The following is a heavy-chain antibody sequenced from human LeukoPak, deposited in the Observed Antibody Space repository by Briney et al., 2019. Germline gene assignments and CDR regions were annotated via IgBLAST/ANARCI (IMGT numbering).Heavy chain of an antibody. Sequence: GGSLRLSCAASGFTFSSYGMHWVRQAPGKGLEWVAVIWYDGSNKYYADSVKGRFTISRDNSKNTLYLQMNSLRAEDTAVYYCARRGDGYNWGYHFDYWGQGTLVTVSS. V-gene: IGHV3-33*01. CDR2: IWYDGSNK. CDR3: ARRGDGYNWGYHFDY. CDR1: GFTFSSYG. D-gene: IGHD5-24*01. J-gene: IGHJ4*02.